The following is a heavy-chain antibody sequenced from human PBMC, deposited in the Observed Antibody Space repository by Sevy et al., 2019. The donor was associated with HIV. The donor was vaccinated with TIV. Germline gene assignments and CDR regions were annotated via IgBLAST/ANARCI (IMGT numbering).Heavy chain of an antibody. J-gene: IGHJ3*02. V-gene: IGHV4-4*02. CDR2: IYRSGST. Sequence: SETLSLTCAVSGGSISSSNWWSWVRQPPGKRLEWIGEIYRSGSTNYNPSLKSRVTISVDKSKNQFSLKLSSVTAADTAVYYCARVTYCSGGSCYPRGDAFDIWGQGTMVTVSS. CDR1: GGSISSSNW. CDR3: ARVTYCSGGSCYPRGDAFDI. D-gene: IGHD2-15*01.